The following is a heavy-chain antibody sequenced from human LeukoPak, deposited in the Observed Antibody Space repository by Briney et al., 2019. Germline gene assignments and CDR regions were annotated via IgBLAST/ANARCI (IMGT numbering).Heavy chain of an antibody. Sequence: GGSLRLSCAASGFTVSSNYMSWVRQAPGKGLEWVSVIYSGGSTYYADSVKGRFTISRDSSKNTLFLQMNRLRPEDAAVYYCAKAPVTTCRGAYCYPFDYWGQGTLVTVSS. V-gene: IGHV3-53*01. CDR1: GFTVSSNY. J-gene: IGHJ4*02. CDR2: IYSGGST. CDR3: AKAPVTTCRGAYCYPFDY. D-gene: IGHD2-21*01.